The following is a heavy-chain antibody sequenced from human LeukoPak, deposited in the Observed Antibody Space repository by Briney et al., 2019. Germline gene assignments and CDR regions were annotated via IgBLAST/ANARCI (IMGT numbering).Heavy chain of an antibody. D-gene: IGHD6-19*01. J-gene: IGHJ4*02. Sequence: QTLSLTCAISGDSVSSNSAAWNRIRQSPSRGLEWLGRTYYRSKRYNDYAVSVKSRITINPDTSKNQFSLQLNSVTPEDTAVYYCASSIAVAGTISLFDYWGQGTLVTVSS. CDR2: TYYRSKRYN. V-gene: IGHV6-1*01. CDR3: ASSIAVAGTISLFDY. CDR1: GDSVSSNSAA.